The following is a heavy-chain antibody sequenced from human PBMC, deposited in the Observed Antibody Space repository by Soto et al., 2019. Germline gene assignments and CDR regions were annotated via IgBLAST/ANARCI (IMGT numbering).Heavy chain of an antibody. CDR1: GGSVSSNSYY. D-gene: IGHD3-22*01. V-gene: IGHV4-61*01. CDR3: ARDYYDSVSIHWVDP. CDR2: IYYSGNT. Sequence: QVQLQASGPGLVKPSETLSLTCPVSGGSVSSNSYYWSWFRQPPGKGLEWIGYIYYSGNTNYNPSLKSRVTISVDTSKNQCSLRVNSVTAADTAVYYCARDYYDSVSIHWVDPWGQGTLVTVSS. J-gene: IGHJ5*02.